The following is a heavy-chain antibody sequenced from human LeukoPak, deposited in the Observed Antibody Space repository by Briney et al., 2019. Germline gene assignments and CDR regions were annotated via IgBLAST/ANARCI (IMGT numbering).Heavy chain of an antibody. D-gene: IGHD3-16*02. CDR1: GYAFIGYY. J-gene: IGHJ4*02. Sequence: ASVQVSCKASGYAFIGYYIHWVRQAPGQGVEWLGSIFPNTGDTRYAQKFQGRVTMTRDTSISTVSMELRGLKSDDSAVYYCARDSGWGNYRSVDYFDYWGQGTLVTVSS. CDR2: IFPNTGDT. V-gene: IGHV1-2*02. CDR3: ARDSGWGNYRSVDYFDY.